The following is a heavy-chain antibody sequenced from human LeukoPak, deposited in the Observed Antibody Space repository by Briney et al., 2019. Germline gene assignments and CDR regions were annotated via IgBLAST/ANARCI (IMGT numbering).Heavy chain of an antibody. V-gene: IGHV3-20*04. CDR1: GFTFDDYG. Sequence: EGSLRLSCAASGFTFDDYGTSWVRQGPGKGLEWVSGINWNGGNTGYADSVKGRFTIFRYNAKNSLYLEMDSLRVEDTALYYCARTSDGNWFDPWGQGTLVTVSS. J-gene: IGHJ5*02. CDR3: ARTSDGNWFDP. CDR2: INWNGGNT. D-gene: IGHD1-26*01.